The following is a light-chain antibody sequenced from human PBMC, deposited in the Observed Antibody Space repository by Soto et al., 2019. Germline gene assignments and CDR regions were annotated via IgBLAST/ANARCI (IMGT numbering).Light chain of an antibody. J-gene: IGLJ2*01. V-gene: IGLV2-14*01. Sequence: QSALTQPASVSGSPGQSITISCTGTSSDVGGYNYVSWYQQHPGKAPKLMIYDINNRPSGVSNRFSGSKSGNTASLTISGLQAEDEADYYCCSYTSINTHAVLGGGTKLTVL. CDR1: SSDVGGYNY. CDR3: CSYTSINTHAV. CDR2: DIN.